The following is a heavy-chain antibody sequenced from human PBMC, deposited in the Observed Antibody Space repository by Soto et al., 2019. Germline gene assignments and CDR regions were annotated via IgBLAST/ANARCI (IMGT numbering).Heavy chain of an antibody. D-gene: IGHD3-10*01. CDR2: IIPILGIA. Sequence: SVKVSCKASGGTFSSYTISWVRQAPGQGLEWMGRIIPILGIANYAQKFQGRVTITADKSTSTAYMELSSLRSEDTAVYYCASFSGSYYNFGYYGMDVWGQGTTVTVSS. CDR3: ASFSGSYYNFGYYGMDV. J-gene: IGHJ6*02. CDR1: GGTFSSYT. V-gene: IGHV1-69*02.